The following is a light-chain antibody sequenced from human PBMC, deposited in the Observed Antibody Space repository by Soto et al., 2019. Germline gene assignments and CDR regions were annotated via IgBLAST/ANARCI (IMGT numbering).Light chain of an antibody. J-gene: IGKJ1*01. V-gene: IGKV3-20*01. CDR2: GAS. CDR3: QQYGTSLPWT. Sequence: EIVLTQSPGTLSLSPGERATLSCRASQSVSSNYLAWYQQKLGQAPRLLIYGASSRATGIPDRFSGSGSGTDFTLTISRLEPEDFAVYYCQQYGTSLPWTFGPGTKVESK. CDR1: QSVSSNY.